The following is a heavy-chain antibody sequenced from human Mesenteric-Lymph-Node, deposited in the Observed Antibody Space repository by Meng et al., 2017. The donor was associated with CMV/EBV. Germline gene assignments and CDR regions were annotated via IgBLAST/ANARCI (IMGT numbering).Heavy chain of an antibody. CDR1: GFTFTSSA. J-gene: IGHJ5*02. CDR3: AKDMWEYQLPDGS. CDR2: IVVGSGNT. D-gene: IGHD2-2*01. V-gene: IGHV1-58*01. Sequence: SVKVSCKASGFTFTSSAVQWVRQARGQRLEWIGWIVVGSGNTNYAQKFQERVTITRDMSTSTAYMELSSLRSEDTAVYYCAKDMWEYQLPDGSWGQGTLVTVSS.